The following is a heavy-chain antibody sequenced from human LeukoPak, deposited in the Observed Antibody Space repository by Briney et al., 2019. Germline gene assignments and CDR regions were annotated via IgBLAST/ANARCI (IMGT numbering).Heavy chain of an antibody. Sequence: SETLSLTCTVSGGSISSSGWYWGWIRQPPGKGLEWIGSIYFGGNTYYNPPLKSRVTISVDTSKNQFSLKLSSVTAADAAVYYCVRSFGERIVVAGNFDYWGQGTLVTVSS. CDR2: IYFGGNT. CDR3: VRSFGERIVVAGNFDY. J-gene: IGHJ4*02. D-gene: IGHD6-19*01. CDR1: GGSISSSGWY. V-gene: IGHV4-39*01.